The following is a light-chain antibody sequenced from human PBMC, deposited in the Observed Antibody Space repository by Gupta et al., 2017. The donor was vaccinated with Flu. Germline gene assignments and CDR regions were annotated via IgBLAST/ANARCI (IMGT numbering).Light chain of an antibody. CDR1: SSNIGAGYD. J-gene: IGLJ2*01. V-gene: IGLV1-40*01. Sequence: HSVLTQPPPVSGAPGQRVTISCTGSSSNIGAGYDVHWYQQLPGTAPKLLIYGNSNRPSGVPDRFSGSKSGTSASLAITGLQAEDEADYYCQSYDSSLSGVGFGGGTKLTVL. CDR2: GNS. CDR3: QSYDSSLSGVG.